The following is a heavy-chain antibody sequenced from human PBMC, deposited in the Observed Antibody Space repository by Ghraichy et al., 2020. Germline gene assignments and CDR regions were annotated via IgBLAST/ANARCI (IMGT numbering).Heavy chain of an antibody. D-gene: IGHD6-19*01. CDR3: ERGSYNSGLF. J-gene: IGHJ4*02. Sequence: SETRSLTYTISGDSVSSNSTAWNWIRQSPSRGLEWLGRTYYRSKWYIDYAVSDKSRITINPDTSRNQFSLQLNSLTPEDTAVYYCERGSYNSGLFWGKGSLVTV. V-gene: IGHV6-1*01. CDR1: GDSVSSNSTA. CDR2: TYYRSKWYI.